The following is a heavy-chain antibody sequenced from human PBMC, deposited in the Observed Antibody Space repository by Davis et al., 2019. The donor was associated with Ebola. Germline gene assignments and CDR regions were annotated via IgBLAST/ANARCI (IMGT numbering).Heavy chain of an antibody. CDR2: IYYSGST. CDR1: GGSISSYY. Sequence: PSETLSLTCTVSGGSISSYYWSWIRQHPGKGLEWIGCIYYSGSTHYNPSLKSRVTISVDTSKNQFSLKLNSVTAADTAVYYCARDLVHVPQRNYYYYGMDVWGQGTTVTVSS. CDR3: ARDLVHVPQRNYYYYGMDV. J-gene: IGHJ6*02. V-gene: IGHV4-59*12. D-gene: IGHD3-16*02.